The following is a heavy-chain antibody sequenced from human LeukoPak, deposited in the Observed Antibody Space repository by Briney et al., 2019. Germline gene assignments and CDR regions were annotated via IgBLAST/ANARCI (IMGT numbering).Heavy chain of an antibody. CDR2: IYYSGST. V-gene: IGHV4-59*01. J-gene: IGHJ6*03. CDR1: GGSISSYY. D-gene: IGHD1-14*01. Sequence: SETLSLTCTVSGGSISSYYWSWIRQPPGKGLEWIGYIYYSGSTNYNPSLKSRVTISVDTSKNQFSLKLSSVTAADTAVYYCASSNHVYYMDVWGKGTTATVSS. CDR3: ASSNHVYYMDV.